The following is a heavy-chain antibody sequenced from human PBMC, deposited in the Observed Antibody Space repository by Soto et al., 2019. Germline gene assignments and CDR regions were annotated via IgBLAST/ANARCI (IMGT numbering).Heavy chain of an antibody. Sequence: ASVKVSCKASGYTFTSYGISWFRQAPGQGLEWMGWISAYNGNTNYAQKLQGRVTMTTETSKSTAYIELRSLRSDDTAVYYCARAISSNKILGVVNCYFDLWG. V-gene: IGHV1-18*04. D-gene: IGHD3-3*01. CDR2: ISAYNGNT. CDR3: ARAISSNKILGVVNCYFDL. J-gene: IGHJ2*01. CDR1: GYTFTSYG.